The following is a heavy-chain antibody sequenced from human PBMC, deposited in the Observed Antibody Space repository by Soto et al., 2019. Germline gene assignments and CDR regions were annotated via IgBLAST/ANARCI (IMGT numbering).Heavy chain of an antibody. D-gene: IGHD3-10*01. CDR1: GDTFSFYT. CDR2: INPIVSMS. CDR3: AASYGSGYRAFDY. J-gene: IGHJ4*02. V-gene: IGHV1-69*02. Sequence: QVQLVQSGTEVKKPGSSVKVSCKASGDTFSFYTINWVRQAPGLGLEWVGRINPIVSMSNYAQKFQGRVSRTADKSTITAYMELRSLRSDDTAMYFCAASYGSGYRAFDYWGQGALVIVSS.